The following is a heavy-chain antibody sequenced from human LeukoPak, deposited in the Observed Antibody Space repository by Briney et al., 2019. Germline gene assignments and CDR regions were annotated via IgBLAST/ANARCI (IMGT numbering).Heavy chain of an antibody. Sequence: GGSLRLSCAASGFTFSSYGMHWVRQAPGKGLEWVAFIRYDGSNKYYADSVKGRFTISRDNSKNTLYLQMNSLRAEDTAVYYCAKDRKGCSGGSCYPSYYFDYWGQGTLVTVSS. CDR3: AKDRKGCSGGSCYPSYYFDY. CDR1: GFTFSSYG. CDR2: IRYDGSNK. V-gene: IGHV3-30*02. J-gene: IGHJ4*02. D-gene: IGHD2-15*01.